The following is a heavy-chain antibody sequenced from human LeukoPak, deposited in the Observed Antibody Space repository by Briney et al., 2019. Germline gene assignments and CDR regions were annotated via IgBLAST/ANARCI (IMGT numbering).Heavy chain of an antibody. CDR2: ISGSGGST. CDR1: GFTFSSYA. CDR3: AKLPSSANPFDWLSFDY. D-gene: IGHD3-9*01. Sequence: PGGSLRLSCAASGFTFSSYAMSWVRQAPGKGLEWVSAISGSGGSTYYADSVKGRFPISRDNSKNTLYLQMNSLRAEDTAVYYCAKLPSSANPFDWLSFDYWGQGTLVTVSS. J-gene: IGHJ4*02. V-gene: IGHV3-23*01.